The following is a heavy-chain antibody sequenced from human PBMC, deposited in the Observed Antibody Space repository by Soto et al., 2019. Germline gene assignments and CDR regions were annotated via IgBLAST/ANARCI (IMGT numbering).Heavy chain of an antibody. CDR1: GGSLSSSSYY. J-gene: IGHJ4*02. D-gene: IGHD2-8*01. CDR2: IYYSGST. Sequence: SETLSLTCTVSGGSLSSSSYYWGWIRQPPGKGLEWIGSIYYSGSTYYNPSLKSRVTISVDTSKNQFSLKLSSVTAADTAVYYCARPTNFHFDYWGQGTLVTVSS. CDR3: ARPTNFHFDY. V-gene: IGHV4-39*01.